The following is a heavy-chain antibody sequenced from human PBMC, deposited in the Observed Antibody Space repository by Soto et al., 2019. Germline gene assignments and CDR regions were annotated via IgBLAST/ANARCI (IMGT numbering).Heavy chain of an antibody. CDR1: GGSVSGGYISSYY. J-gene: IGHJ5*02. Sequence: QVQLQESGPGLVKSSETLSLTCTVSGGSVSGGYISSYYWSWIRQPPGKGPQWIGYIDYSGSTNCSPSLKLRITIPVDASKNHFSLIMTSVTAADTAVYHCARDHGDGLGWFAPWGQGTLVTVSS. D-gene: IGHD4-17*01. CDR2: IDYSGST. CDR3: ARDHGDGLGWFAP. V-gene: IGHV4-61*01.